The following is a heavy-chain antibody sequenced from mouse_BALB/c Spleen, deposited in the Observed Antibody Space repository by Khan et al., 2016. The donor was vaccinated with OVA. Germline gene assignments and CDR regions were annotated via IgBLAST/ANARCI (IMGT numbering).Heavy chain of an antibody. CDR2: ISTYSGNT. V-gene: IGHV1S137*01. D-gene: IGHD2-3*01. CDR3: ARPGYDGYYDC. CDR1: GYTFTDYA. Sequence: VQLQESGPELVRPGVSVKISCKGSGYTFTDYAMYWVKQSHAKSLEWIGLISTYSGNTNYNQKFKGKATMTVDKSSSTAYTELARLTSDDAAIYYCARPGYDGYYDCWGQGTALTVSS. J-gene: IGHJ2*01.